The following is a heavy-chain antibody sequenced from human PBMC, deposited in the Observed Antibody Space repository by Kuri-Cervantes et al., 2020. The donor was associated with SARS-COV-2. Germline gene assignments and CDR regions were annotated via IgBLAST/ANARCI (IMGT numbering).Heavy chain of an antibody. D-gene: IGHD3-22*01. CDR3: ARVVIVAYYDSSGYYPSEFDP. Sequence: SETLSLTCTVSGGSISSSSYYWGWIRQPPGKGLEWIGSIYYSGSTYYNPSLKSRVTISVDTSKNQFSLKLSSVTAADTAVYYCARVVIVAYYDSSGYYPSEFDPWGQGTLVTVSS. CDR2: IYYSGST. CDR1: GGSISSSSYY. V-gene: IGHV4-39*07. J-gene: IGHJ5*02.